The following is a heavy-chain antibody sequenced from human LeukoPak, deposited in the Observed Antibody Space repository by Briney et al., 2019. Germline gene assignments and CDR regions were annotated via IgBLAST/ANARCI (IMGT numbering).Heavy chain of an antibody. J-gene: IGHJ3*02. CDR1: GFSFDDYA. D-gene: IGHD1-14*01. CDR3: ARGRDHGFDI. V-gene: IGHV3-9*01. CDR2: VTWNSDII. Sequence: GRSLRLSCAASGFSFDDYAMHWVRQVPGKGLEWVSGVTWNSDIIAYADSVKGRFTISRDNAKNSLFLQMNSLRPEDTAVYYCARGRDHGFDIWGQGTMVTVSS.